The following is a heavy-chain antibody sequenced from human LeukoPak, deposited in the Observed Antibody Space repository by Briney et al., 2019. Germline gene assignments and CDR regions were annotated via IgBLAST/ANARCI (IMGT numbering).Heavy chain of an antibody. J-gene: IGHJ3*02. CDR3: ARDRRYFDWLLSIRDAFDI. CDR1: GYTFTGYY. Sequence: ASVKVSCKASGYTFTGYYMHWVRQAPGQGLEWMGWISAYNGNTNYAQKVQGRVTMTTDTSTNTAYMELRSLRSDDTAVYYCARDRRYFDWLLSIRDAFDIWGQGTMVTVSS. D-gene: IGHD3-9*01. CDR2: ISAYNGNT. V-gene: IGHV1-18*04.